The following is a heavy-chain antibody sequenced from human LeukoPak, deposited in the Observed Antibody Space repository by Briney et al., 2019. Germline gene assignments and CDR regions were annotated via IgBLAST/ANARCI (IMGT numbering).Heavy chain of an antibody. V-gene: IGHV4-59*06. D-gene: IGHD4-17*01. CDR2: IYYSGST. Sequence: PSETLSLTCAVHGGSFSDYYWSWIRQHPGKGLEWIGYIYYSGSTYYNPSLKSRVTISVDTSKNQFSLKLSSMTAADTAVYYCAHYGDYEGDAFDIWGQGTMVTVSS. J-gene: IGHJ3*02. CDR1: GGSFSDYY. CDR3: AHYGDYEGDAFDI.